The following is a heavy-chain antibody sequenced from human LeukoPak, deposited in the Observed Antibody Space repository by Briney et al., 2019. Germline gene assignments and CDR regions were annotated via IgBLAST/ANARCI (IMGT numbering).Heavy chain of an antibody. V-gene: IGHV4-59*01. CDR3: ASLTTVTHDFDY. CDR1: GGSISSYY. CDR2: IYYSGST. Sequence: SETLSLTCTVSGGSISSYYWSWIRQPPGKGLEWIGYIYYSGSTNYNPSLKSRVTISVDTSKNQFSLKLSSVTAADTAVYYCASLTTVTHDFDYWGQGTLVTVSP. J-gene: IGHJ4*02. D-gene: IGHD4-17*01.